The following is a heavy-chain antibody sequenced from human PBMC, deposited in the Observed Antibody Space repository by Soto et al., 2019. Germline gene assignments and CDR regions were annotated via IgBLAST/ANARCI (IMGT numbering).Heavy chain of an antibody. Sequence: GGSLRLSCAATGFTFSNYAMSWVRQAPGKGLEWVSAISGSGYSTYYADSVKGRFTISRDNSKNTLYLQMNSLRAEDTAVYYCAKDGLDVVAANNLFDPWGQGTLVTVSS. CDR2: ISGSGYST. J-gene: IGHJ5*02. CDR1: GFTFSNYA. CDR3: AKDGLDVVAANNLFDP. D-gene: IGHD2-15*01. V-gene: IGHV3-23*01.